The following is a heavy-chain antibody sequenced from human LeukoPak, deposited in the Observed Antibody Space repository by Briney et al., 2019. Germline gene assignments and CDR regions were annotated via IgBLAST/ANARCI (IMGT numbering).Heavy chain of an antibody. D-gene: IGHD3-10*01. CDR3: ARDHHPYGSDTDYYYYGMDD. V-gene: IGHV6-1*01. CDR1: GDIVSGSSAA. J-gene: IGHJ6*02. CDR2: TYYRSKWFN. Sequence: SQTLSLTCAISGDIVSGSSAAWSWIRQSPSRGLEWLRRTYYRSKWFNDYAASVKSRITIHPDTSKNQFSLQLNSVTPEATAVSYCARDHHPYGSDTDYYYYGMDDWGQGTTVTVSS.